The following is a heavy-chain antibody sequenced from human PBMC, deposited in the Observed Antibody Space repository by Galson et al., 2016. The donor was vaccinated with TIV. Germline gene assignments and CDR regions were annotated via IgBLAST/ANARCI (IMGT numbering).Heavy chain of an antibody. V-gene: IGHV3-9*01. CDR1: GFTFDDYA. CDR2: ISWNRGNI. D-gene: IGHD3-3*01. J-gene: IGHJ6*02. Sequence: SLRLSCAASGFTFDDYAMHWVRQAPGKGLEWVSGISWNRGNIGYADSVKGRFTIFRDNAKNSLYLQMNSLRPEDTALYYCVKDTWRGCYNTNCYTYNYYFYAMDVWGQGTTVTVSS. CDR3: VKDTWRGCYNTNCYTYNYYFYAMDV.